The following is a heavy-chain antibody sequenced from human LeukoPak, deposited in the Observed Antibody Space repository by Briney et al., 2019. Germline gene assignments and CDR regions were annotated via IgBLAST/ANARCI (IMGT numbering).Heavy chain of an antibody. Sequence: GGSLRLSCAASGFTFSSYGMHWVRQAPGKGLEWVAFIRYDGSNKYYADSVKGRFTISRDNSKNTLYLQMNSLRAEDTAVYYCAKISGSYSSPYYFDYWGQGTLVTVSS. CDR2: IRYDGSNK. D-gene: IGHD1-26*01. V-gene: IGHV3-30*02. CDR3: AKISGSYSSPYYFDY. CDR1: GFTFSSYG. J-gene: IGHJ4*02.